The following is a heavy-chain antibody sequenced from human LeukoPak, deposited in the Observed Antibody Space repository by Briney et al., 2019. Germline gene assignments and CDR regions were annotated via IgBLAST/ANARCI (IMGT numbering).Heavy chain of an antibody. CDR2: IKQDGSEK. D-gene: IGHD3-10*01. CDR3: ARVSPRGWFGEPYFDY. Sequence: GGSLRLSCAASGFTFSSYWMSWVRQAPGKGLEWVANIKQDGSEKYYVDSVKGRFTISRDNAKNSLYLQMNSLRAEDAAVYYCARVSPRGWFGEPYFDYWGQGTLVTVSS. CDR1: GFTFSSYW. V-gene: IGHV3-7*01. J-gene: IGHJ4*02.